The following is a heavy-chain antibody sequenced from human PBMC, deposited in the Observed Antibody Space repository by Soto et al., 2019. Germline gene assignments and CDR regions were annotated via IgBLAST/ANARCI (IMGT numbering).Heavy chain of an antibody. Sequence: AGGSLRLSCAASGFTFSSYGMHWVRQAPGKGLEWVAVISYDGSNKYYADSVKGRFTISRDNSKNTLYLQMNSLRAEDTAVYYCAKDRIAARYYYYYYGMDVWGQGTTVTVSS. D-gene: IGHD6-6*01. CDR3: AKDRIAARYYYYYYGMDV. J-gene: IGHJ6*02. V-gene: IGHV3-30*18. CDR1: GFTFSSYG. CDR2: ISYDGSNK.